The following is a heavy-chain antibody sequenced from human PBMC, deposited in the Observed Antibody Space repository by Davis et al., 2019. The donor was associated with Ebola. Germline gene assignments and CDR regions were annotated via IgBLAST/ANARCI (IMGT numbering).Heavy chain of an antibody. D-gene: IGHD3-22*01. CDR3: ARGGYYDSSGYSHEAFDI. J-gene: IGHJ3*02. CDR1: GFTFSSYW. CDR2: ISSSSYFI. V-gene: IGHV3-21*01. Sequence: GGSLRLSCAASGFTFSSYWMSWVRQAPGKGLECVSSISSSSYFIYYADSLKGRFTISRDNAKNSLYLQVNSLSAEDTAVYHCARGGYYDSSGYSHEAFDIWGQGTVVTVSS.